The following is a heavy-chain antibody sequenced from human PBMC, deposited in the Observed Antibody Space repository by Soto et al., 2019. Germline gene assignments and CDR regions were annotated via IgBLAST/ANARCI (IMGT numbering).Heavy chain of an antibody. J-gene: IGHJ3*02. CDR1: GGTFSSYA. V-gene: IGHV1-69*13. CDR2: IIPIFGTA. D-gene: IGHD4-17*01. CDR3: ARGRIPDMESTTVGAFDI. Sequence: GASVKVSCKASGGTFSSYAISWVRQAPGQGLEWMGGIIPIFGTANYAQKFQGRVTITADESTSTAYMELSSLRSEDTAVYYCARGRIPDMESTTVGAFDIWGQGTMVTVSS.